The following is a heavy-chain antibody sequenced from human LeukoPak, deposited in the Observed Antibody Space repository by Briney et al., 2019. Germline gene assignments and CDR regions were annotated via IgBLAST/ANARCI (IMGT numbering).Heavy chain of an antibody. CDR3: ARGVPSGAQYYFDY. J-gene: IGHJ4*02. CDR1: GGTFSSYV. CDR2: IIPIFGTA. Sequence: SVKVSCKTSGGTFSSYVISWVRQAPRQGLEWMGGIIPIFGTANYAQTFQGRVTITADESTSTAYMELSSLRSEDTAVYYCARGVPSGAQYYFDYWGQGTLVTVSS. V-gene: IGHV1-69*01. D-gene: IGHD3-10*01.